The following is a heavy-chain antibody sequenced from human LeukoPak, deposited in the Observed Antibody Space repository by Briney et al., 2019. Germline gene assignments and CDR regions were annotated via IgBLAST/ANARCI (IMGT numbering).Heavy chain of an antibody. J-gene: IGHJ5*02. CDR1: GGFISSHY. V-gene: IGHV4-59*11. Sequence: SETLSLTCTVSGGFISSHYWSWIRQPPGKGLEWIGYIYYSGSTNYNPSLKSRVTISVDSSKNQFSLKLSSVTAADTAVYYCASLTLYGVGWFDPWGQGTLVTVSS. CDR3: ASLTLYGVGWFDP. D-gene: IGHD3-16*01. CDR2: IYYSGST.